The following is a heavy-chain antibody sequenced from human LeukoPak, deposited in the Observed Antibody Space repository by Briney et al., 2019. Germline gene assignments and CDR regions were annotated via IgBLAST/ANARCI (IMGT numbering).Heavy chain of an antibody. Sequence: GASVKVSCKASGYTFVGYSINWLRQAPGQGLEWMGWISAYNGNTNYAQKLQGRVTMTTDTSTSTAYMELRSLRSDDTAVYYCARGGEKVVVPAAVGAHYYYYGMDVWGQGTTVTVSS. CDR2: ISAYNGNT. D-gene: IGHD2-2*01. J-gene: IGHJ6*02. V-gene: IGHV1-18*01. CDR1: GYTFVGYS. CDR3: ARGGEKVVVPAAVGAHYYYYGMDV.